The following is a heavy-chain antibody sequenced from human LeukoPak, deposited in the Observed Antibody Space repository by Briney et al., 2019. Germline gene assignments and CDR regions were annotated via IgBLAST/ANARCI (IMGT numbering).Heavy chain of an antibody. J-gene: IGHJ4*02. D-gene: IGHD3-10*01. Sequence: SETLSLTCAVYGVSFSGYYWSWLRQPPGKGLEWIGEINHSGSTNYNPSLKSRVTISVDTSKNQFSLKLSSVTAADTAVYYCAGRGSGSYFDYWGQGTLVTVSS. CDR1: GVSFSGYY. CDR2: INHSGST. V-gene: IGHV4-34*01. CDR3: AGRGSGSYFDY.